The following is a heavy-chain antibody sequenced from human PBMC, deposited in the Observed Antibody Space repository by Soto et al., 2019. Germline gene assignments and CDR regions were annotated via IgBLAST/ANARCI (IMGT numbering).Heavy chain of an antibody. J-gene: IGHJ6*02. CDR2: ISYDGSNK. CDR1: GFTFSSYA. V-gene: IGHV3-30-3*01. CDR3: ARDHYDILTGPEVYYYYYGMDV. D-gene: IGHD3-9*01. Sequence: GGSLRLSCAASGFTFSSYAMHWVRQAPGKGLEWVAVISYDGSNKYYADSVKGRFTISRDNSKNTLYLQMNSLRAEDTAVYYCARDHYDILTGPEVYYYYYGMDVWGQGTTVTVSS.